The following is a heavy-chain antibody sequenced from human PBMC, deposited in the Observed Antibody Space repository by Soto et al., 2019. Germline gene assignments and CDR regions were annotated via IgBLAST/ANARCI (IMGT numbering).Heavy chain of an antibody. Sequence: GGSLRLSCTASGFIFSDYTMTWVRQAPGRGLEFVSHISSSGDTIFYAESMKGRFTVSRDNAKNSLFLQLNSLRDDDTGVYFCARDHGGSTWFVGVYYFFGMDVWGQGTAVTVSS. D-gene: IGHD6-13*01. V-gene: IGHV3-11*04. CDR2: ISSSGDTI. J-gene: IGHJ6*02. CDR1: GFIFSDYT. CDR3: ARDHGGSTWFVGVYYFFGMDV.